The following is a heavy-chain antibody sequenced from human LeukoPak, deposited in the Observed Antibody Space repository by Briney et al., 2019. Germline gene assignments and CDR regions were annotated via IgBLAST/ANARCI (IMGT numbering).Heavy chain of an antibody. CDR2: ISSSSSYI. CDR1: GFTFSSYS. D-gene: IGHD2-8*02. J-gene: IGHJ4*02. Sequence: GGSLRLSCAASGFTFSSYSMNWVRQAPGKGLEWVSSISSSSSYIYYADSVKGRFTISRDNAKNSLYLQMNSLRAEDTAIYYCATSRQVLLPFESWGQGTLVTVSS. CDR3: ATSRQVLLPFES. V-gene: IGHV3-21*04.